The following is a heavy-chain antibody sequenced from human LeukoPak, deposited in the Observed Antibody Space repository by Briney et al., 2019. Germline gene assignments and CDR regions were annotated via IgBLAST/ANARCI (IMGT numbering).Heavy chain of an antibody. CDR2: INPTGGST. V-gene: IGHV1-46*01. CDR1: GYTFTSYY. CDR3: ARDNSVGDNAWWFDP. Sequence: ASLKVSCKASGYTFTSYYMHWVRQAPGQGLEWMGLINPTGGSTGYAQKFQGRVTMTGDMSTSTDYMELVSLRSEDTAIYSCARDNSVGDNAWWFDPWGQGTLVTVSS. D-gene: IGHD1-26*01. J-gene: IGHJ5*02.